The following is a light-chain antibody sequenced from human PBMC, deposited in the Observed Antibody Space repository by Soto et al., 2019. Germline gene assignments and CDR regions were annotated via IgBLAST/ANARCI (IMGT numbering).Light chain of an antibody. J-gene: IGKJ5*01. CDR2: AAS. V-gene: IGKV1-9*01. CDR3: QQLYSHPIT. Sequence: DIQLTQSPSFLSASVGDRVTITCRASQGISSYLAWYQQEPGKAPKLLIYAASTLQSGVPSRFSGSGSGTEFTRTFTSLQTEEFATYDWQQLYSHPITLGQGTRLEIK. CDR1: QGISSY.